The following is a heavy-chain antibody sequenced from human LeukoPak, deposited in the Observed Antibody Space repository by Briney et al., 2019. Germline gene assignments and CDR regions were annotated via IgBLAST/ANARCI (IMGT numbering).Heavy chain of an antibody. V-gene: IGHV3-74*01. D-gene: IGHD1-26*01. CDR1: GFTFSSYW. Sequence: GGSLRLSCAASGFTFSSYWMHWVRQAPGKGLVWVSRINSDGSSTNYADSVKGRFTISRDNAKRSLYLQMNSLRAEDTAVYYCARDGELGSPADAFDIWGQGTMVTVSS. CDR3: ARDGELGSPADAFDI. CDR2: INSDGSST. J-gene: IGHJ3*02.